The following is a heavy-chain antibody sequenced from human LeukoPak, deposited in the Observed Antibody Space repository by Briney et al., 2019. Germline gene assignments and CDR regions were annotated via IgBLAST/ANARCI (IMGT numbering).Heavy chain of an antibody. V-gene: IGHV3-15*01. Sequence: GGSLRLSCAASGFTFSNAWMSWVRQAPGKGLEWVGRIKSKTDGGTTDYTAPVKGRFTISRDDSKNTLYLQMNSLKTEDTAVYYCITGPFDYYGSASYLANGMDVWGQGTTVTVSS. D-gene: IGHD3-10*01. CDR1: GFTFSNAW. CDR3: ITGPFDYYGSASYLANGMDV. CDR2: IKSKTDGGTT. J-gene: IGHJ6*02.